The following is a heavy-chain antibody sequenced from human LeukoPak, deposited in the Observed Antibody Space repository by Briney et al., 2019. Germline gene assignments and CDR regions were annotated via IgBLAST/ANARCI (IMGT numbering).Heavy chain of an antibody. V-gene: IGHV4-59*11. Sequence: SETLSLTCTVSGGSISSHYWSWIRQPPGKGLEWIGYIYYSGSTNYNPSLKSRVTISVDTSKNQFSLKLSSVTAADTAAYYCARDPYYYGSGSYRVSGWFDPWGQGTLVTVSS. CDR3: ARDPYYYGSGSYRVSGWFDP. CDR1: GGSISSHY. D-gene: IGHD3-10*01. J-gene: IGHJ5*02. CDR2: IYYSGST.